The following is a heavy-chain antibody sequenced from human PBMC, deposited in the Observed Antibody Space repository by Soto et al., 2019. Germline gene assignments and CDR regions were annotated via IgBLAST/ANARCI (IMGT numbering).Heavy chain of an antibody. CDR3: ARCADSIGWYAQCSFDY. J-gene: IGHJ4*02. Sequence: QVQLQESGPGLVKPSETLSLTCTVSGGSISSYYWSWIRQPPGKGLEWLGYIFYNGNTNYNPSLKSRVTISVDTSKNQFSLNLSSVTAADTAVYYCARCADSIGWYAQCSFDYWGQGTLVTVSS. D-gene: IGHD6-19*01. CDR1: GGSISSYY. CDR2: IFYNGNT. V-gene: IGHV4-59*01.